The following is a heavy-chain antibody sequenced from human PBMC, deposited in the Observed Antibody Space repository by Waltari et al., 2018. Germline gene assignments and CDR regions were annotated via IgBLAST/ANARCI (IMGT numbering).Heavy chain of an antibody. D-gene: IGHD2-21*01. Sequence: QVLLQQWGAGLLKPSETLSLTCAVYGGSFNFYYWSWIRQPPGEGLEWIGEITHSGSTNYTPSLKSRVSISVDTPNNQFSLKLTSVTAADTAAYYCARRGYCGIDCYSNYFDFWGQGTLVTVSS. V-gene: IGHV4-34*01. CDR2: ITHSGST. J-gene: IGHJ4*02. CDR3: ARRGYCGIDCYSNYFDF. CDR1: GGSFNFYY.